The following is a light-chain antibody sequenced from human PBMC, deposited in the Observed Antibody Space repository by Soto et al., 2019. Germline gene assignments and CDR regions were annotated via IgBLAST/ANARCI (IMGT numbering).Light chain of an antibody. CDR3: SSYPSSSAWV. Sequence: QSVLTQPASVSGSPGQSITIYCTGTSSDVGAYNYVSWYQQHPGKAPKLLIYEVSNRPSGVSNRFSASKSGNTASLTISGLQAEVEADYYFSSYPSSSAWVFGGGTKLTVL. CDR2: EVS. CDR1: SSDVGAYNY. V-gene: IGLV2-14*01. J-gene: IGLJ3*02.